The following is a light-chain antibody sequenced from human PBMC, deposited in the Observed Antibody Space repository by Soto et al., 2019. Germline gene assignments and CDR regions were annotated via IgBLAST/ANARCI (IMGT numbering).Light chain of an antibody. CDR1: TSDVGGYNY. J-gene: IGLJ2*01. CDR3: SSYVGSNTLA. CDR2: DVS. Sequence: QSALTQSPSASGSPGQSVDISCTGTTSDVGGYNYVSWYQQHPGKAPKLIIYDVSKRPSGVPDRFSGSKSGNTASLTVSGLQGEDEADYYCSSYVGSNTLAFGGGTKLTVL. V-gene: IGLV2-8*01.